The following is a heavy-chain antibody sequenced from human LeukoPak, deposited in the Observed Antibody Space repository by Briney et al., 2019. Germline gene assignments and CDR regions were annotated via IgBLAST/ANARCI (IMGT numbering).Heavy chain of an antibody. CDR3: AKATQWLVQGYYYYMDV. J-gene: IGHJ6*03. D-gene: IGHD6-19*01. Sequence: GGSLRLSCAASGFTFSSYAMSWVRQAPGKGLEWVSTLSGSGGNTYYADSVKGRVTISRDNSKNTLYLQMNSLRAEDTAVYYCAKATQWLVQGYYYYMDVWGKGTTVTVSS. V-gene: IGHV3-23*01. CDR1: GFTFSSYA. CDR2: LSGSGGNT.